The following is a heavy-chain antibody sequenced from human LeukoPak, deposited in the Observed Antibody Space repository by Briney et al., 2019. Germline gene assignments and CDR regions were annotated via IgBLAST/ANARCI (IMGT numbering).Heavy chain of an antibody. CDR1: GGSISSSSYC. V-gene: IGHV4-39*01. Sequence: SETLSLTCIVSGGSISSSSYCWGWIRQPPGKGLEWIGSIDYSGSTYYNPSLKSRVTISVDTSKDRFSLKLSSVTAADTAVYYCARGVDYYGVWGQGTLVTVSS. D-gene: IGHD3-10*01. CDR3: ARGVDYYGV. J-gene: IGHJ4*02. CDR2: IDYSGST.